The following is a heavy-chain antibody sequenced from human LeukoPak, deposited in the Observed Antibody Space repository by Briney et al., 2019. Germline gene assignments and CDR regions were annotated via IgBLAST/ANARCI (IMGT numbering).Heavy chain of an antibody. D-gene: IGHD3-9*01. Sequence: AGGSLRLSCAASGFTFSSYAMNWVRQAPGKGLEWVSGISGSGGSTYYADSVKGRFTISRDNSKNTLCLQMNSLRAEDTAIYYCAKGKMTAYLSWFDPWGQGTLVTVSS. J-gene: IGHJ5*02. CDR3: AKGKMTAYLSWFDP. V-gene: IGHV3-23*01. CDR2: ISGSGGST. CDR1: GFTFSSYA.